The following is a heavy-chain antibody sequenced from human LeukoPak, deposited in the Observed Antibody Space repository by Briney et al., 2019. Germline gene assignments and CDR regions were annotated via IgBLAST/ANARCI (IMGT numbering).Heavy chain of an antibody. D-gene: IGHD3-22*01. V-gene: IGHV3-23*01. CDR2: ISGSGGST. J-gene: IGHJ4*02. Sequence: GGSLRLSCAASGFTFSSYVVNWVHQAPGKGLEWVSAISGSGGSTYYADSVKGRFTISRDNSKNTLYLQMSSLRAEDTAVYYCAKDRGRYYDSSGYYWGYYFDSWGQGILVTVST. CDR1: GFTFSSYV. CDR3: AKDRGRYYDSSGYYWGYYFDS.